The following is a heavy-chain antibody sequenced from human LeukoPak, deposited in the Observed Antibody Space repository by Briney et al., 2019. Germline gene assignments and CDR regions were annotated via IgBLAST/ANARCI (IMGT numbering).Heavy chain of an antibody. CDR2: ISSSSYI. CDR1: GFTFSSYS. J-gene: IGHJ5*02. V-gene: IGHV3-21*01. Sequence: GGSLRLSCAASGFTFSSYSMNWVRQAPGKGLEWVSSISSSSYIYYADSVKGRFTISRDNAKNSLYLQMNSLRAEDTAVYYCASVKGGYDSHPNWFDPWGQGTLVTVSS. D-gene: IGHD5-12*01. CDR3: ASVKGGYDSHPNWFDP.